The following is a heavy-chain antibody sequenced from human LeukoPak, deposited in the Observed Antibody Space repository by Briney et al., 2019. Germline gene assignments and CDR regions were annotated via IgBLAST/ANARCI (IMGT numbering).Heavy chain of an antibody. CDR3: ARDYLYDRSGYYDGY. Sequence: PGGSLRLSCAASGFTFSDYYMSWIRQAPGKGLEWVSYISSIGSTIYYADSVKGRFIISRDNAKNSLYLQMNSLRAEDTAVYYCARDYLYDRSGYYDGYWGKGTLVTVSS. D-gene: IGHD3-22*01. CDR2: ISSIGSTI. V-gene: IGHV3-11*04. CDR1: GFTFSDYY. J-gene: IGHJ4*02.